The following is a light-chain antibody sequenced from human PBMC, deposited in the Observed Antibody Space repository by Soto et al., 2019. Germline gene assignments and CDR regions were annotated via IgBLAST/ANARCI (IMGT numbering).Light chain of an antibody. Sequence: QSALTQPRSVSGSLGQSVTISCTGTSSDVGGYNYVSWFQQLPGKAPKLMIYDVNKRPSGVPDRFSGSKSGNTASLTISGLQAADEADYYCSSYTHTSTPSCVFGTGTKLTVL. J-gene: IGLJ1*01. CDR3: SSYTHTSTPSCV. V-gene: IGLV2-11*01. CDR2: DVN. CDR1: SSDVGGYNY.